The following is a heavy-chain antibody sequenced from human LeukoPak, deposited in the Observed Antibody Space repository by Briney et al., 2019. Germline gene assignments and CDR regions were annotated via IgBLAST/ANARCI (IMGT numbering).Heavy chain of an antibody. J-gene: IGHJ4*02. V-gene: IGHV3-30-3*01. Sequence: GRSLRLSCAASGFTFSSYAMHWVRQAPGKGLEWVAVISYDGSNKYYADSVKGRFTISRDNSKNTLYLQMNSLRAEDTAVYYCAKDSNCGGDCYSSPLSDYWGQGTLVTVSS. CDR1: GFTFSSYA. CDR3: AKDSNCGGDCYSSPLSDY. D-gene: IGHD2-21*02. CDR2: ISYDGSNK.